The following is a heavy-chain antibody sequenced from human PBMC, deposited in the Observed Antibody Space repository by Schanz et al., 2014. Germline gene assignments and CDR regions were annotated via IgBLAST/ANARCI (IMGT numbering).Heavy chain of an antibody. V-gene: IGHV1-69*01. Sequence: QVQLVQSGAEVKNPGSSVKHSCKAPRGPFSSHAVSWVRQAPGQGLEWMGWISAYNGNTNYAQKFQGRVTITADESTSTAYMELSSVRSDDTAVYYCAREREVGSADRAGDAFEVWGQGTMVTVSS. CDR1: RGPFSSHA. CDR2: ISAYNGNT. D-gene: IGHD6-19*01. J-gene: IGHJ3*01. CDR3: AREREVGSADRAGDAFEV.